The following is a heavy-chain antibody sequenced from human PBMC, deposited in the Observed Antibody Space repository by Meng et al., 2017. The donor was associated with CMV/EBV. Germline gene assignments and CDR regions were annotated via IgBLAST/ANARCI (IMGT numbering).Heavy chain of an antibody. CDR3: ARDPDYDFWSGYSPLDS. Sequence: LSLTCAASGFTFSSYSMNWVRQAPGKGLEWVSSISSSSSYIYYADSVKGRFTISRDNAKNSLYLQMNSLRAEDTAVYYCARDPDYDFWSGYSPLDSWGQGTLVTVS. CDR2: ISSSSSYI. V-gene: IGHV3-21*01. J-gene: IGHJ4*02. D-gene: IGHD3-3*01. CDR1: GFTFSSYS.